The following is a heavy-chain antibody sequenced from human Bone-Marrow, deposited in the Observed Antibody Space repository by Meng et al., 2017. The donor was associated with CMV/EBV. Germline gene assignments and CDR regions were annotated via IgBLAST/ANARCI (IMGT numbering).Heavy chain of an antibody. V-gene: IGHV1-46*01. D-gene: IGHD6-6*01. CDR3: ARGSYSSSSVLYY. CDR2: INPSGGST. J-gene: IGHJ4*02. Sequence: ASVKVSCKASGGTFTSYYMHWVRQAPGQGLEWMGIINPSGGSTSYAQKFQGRVTMTTDTSTSTAYMELRSLRSDDTAVYYCARGSYSSSSVLYYWGQGTLVTVSS. CDR1: GGTFTSYY.